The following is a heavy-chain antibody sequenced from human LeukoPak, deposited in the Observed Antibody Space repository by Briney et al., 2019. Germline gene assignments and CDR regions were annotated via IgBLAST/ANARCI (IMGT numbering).Heavy chain of an antibody. CDR3: ARDHYDFWSGYRSYNYYYYGMDV. V-gene: IGHV3-23*01. D-gene: IGHD3-3*01. Sequence: GGSLRLSCAASGFTFSSYVMGWVRQAPGKGLEWVSAISGGGGSGGSIYYADSVKGRFTIFRDNSKNTLYLQMNRLRAEDTAVYYCARDHYDFWSGYRSYNYYYYGMDVWGQGTTVTVSS. CDR1: GFTFSSYV. CDR2: ISGGGGSGGSI. J-gene: IGHJ6*02.